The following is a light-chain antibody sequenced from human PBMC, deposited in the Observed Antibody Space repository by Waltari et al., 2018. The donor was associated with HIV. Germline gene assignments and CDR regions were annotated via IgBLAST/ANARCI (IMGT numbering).Light chain of an antibody. CDR3: CSYAGSSTLV. Sequence: QSALTQPASVSGSPGQSITISCTGTSSDVGGYNLVSWYQQRPGKAPTLIIYEVTKRPSGVFNRFSASKSGNTASLTISGLQAEDEAHYHCCSYAGSSTLVFGGGTNVIVL. CDR1: SSDVGGYNL. CDR2: EVT. V-gene: IGLV2-23*02. J-gene: IGLJ3*02.